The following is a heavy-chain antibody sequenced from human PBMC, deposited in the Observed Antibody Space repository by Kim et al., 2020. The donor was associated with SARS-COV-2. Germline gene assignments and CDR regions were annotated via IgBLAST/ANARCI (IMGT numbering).Heavy chain of an antibody. CDR1: GGSISSYY. D-gene: IGHD4-17*01. CDR2: IYYSGST. J-gene: IGHJ4*02. V-gene: IGHV4-59*01. Sequence: SETLSLTCSVSGGSISSYYWSWIRQPPGKGLEWIGHIYYSGSTNYNPSLQSRVTISVDTSKNQFSLKLSSVTAADTAVYYCARGGGDYFDYWGQGTLVTV. CDR3: ARGGGDYFDY.